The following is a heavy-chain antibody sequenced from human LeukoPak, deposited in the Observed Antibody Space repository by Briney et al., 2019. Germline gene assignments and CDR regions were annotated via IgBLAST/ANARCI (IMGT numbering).Heavy chain of an antibody. D-gene: IGHD6-19*01. Sequence: GGSLRLSCAASGFTFDDYAMHWVRQAPGKGLEWVSGISWNSGSIDYADSVKGRFTISRDNAKNSLYLQMNSLRAEDTALYYCAKDSRAVAGTGGFGYWGQGTLVTVSS. CDR3: AKDSRAVAGTGGFGY. J-gene: IGHJ4*02. V-gene: IGHV3-9*01. CDR2: ISWNSGSI. CDR1: GFTFDDYA.